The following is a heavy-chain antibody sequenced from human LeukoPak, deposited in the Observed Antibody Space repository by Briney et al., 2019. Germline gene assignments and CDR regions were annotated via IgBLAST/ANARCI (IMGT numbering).Heavy chain of an antibody. CDR2: INPSGGST. CDR3: ATGGSVVHAEYFQH. J-gene: IGHJ1*01. Sequence: ASVKVSCKASGYPFTTYPMHWVRQAPGQGLEWMGIINPSGGSTNYAQKFQGRVTITRDTSTSTVYMELSSLRSEDTAVYYCATGGSVVHAEYFQHWGQGTLVTVSS. CDR1: GYPFTTYP. D-gene: IGHD3-10*01. V-gene: IGHV1-46*01.